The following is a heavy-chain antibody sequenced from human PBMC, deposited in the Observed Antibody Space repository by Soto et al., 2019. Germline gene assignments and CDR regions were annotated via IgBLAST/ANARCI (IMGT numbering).Heavy chain of an antibody. CDR2: VSHDGRNT. J-gene: IGHJ4*02. Sequence: VQLVESGGGVVQPGRSLRLSCAASGFTFSDYAMHWVRQAPGKGLEWVAVVSHDGRNTHYADSVKGRFTISRDSSKNTVCLEMISLRAGDTAVYYCAKGGRQWLVTSDFNYWGQGALVTVSS. CDR1: GFTFSDYA. D-gene: IGHD6-19*01. CDR3: AKGGRQWLVTSDFNY. V-gene: IGHV3-30*18.